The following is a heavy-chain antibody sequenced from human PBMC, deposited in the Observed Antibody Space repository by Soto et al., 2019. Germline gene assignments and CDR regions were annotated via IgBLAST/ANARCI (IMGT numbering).Heavy chain of an antibody. V-gene: IGHV3-48*03. CDR1: GFTFSSYE. Sequence: GGSLRLSCAASGFTFSSYEMNWVRQAPGKGLEWASYISSSGSTIYYADSVKGRFTISRDNAKNSLYLQMNSLRAEDTAVYYCAREFVVVVAATRGAGWFDPWGQGTLVTVSS. CDR3: AREFVVVVAATRGAGWFDP. J-gene: IGHJ5*02. CDR2: ISSSGSTI. D-gene: IGHD2-15*01.